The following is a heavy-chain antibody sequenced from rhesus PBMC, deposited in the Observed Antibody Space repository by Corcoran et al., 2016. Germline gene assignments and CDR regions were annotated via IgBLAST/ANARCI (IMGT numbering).Heavy chain of an antibody. CDR1: GGSISRGYYY. V-gene: IGHV4-122*02. J-gene: IGHJ6*01. CDR3: AREQLVAYNGLDS. D-gene: IGHD6-13*01. Sequence: QVQLPESGPGLVKPSEPLSLTCAVSGGSISRGYYYWSCLRQPPGTGLEWIGYITYRGSTSYNPSRKSRVTISRDTSKNQFSLKLSSVTAADTAVYYCAREQLVAYNGLDSWGQGVVVTVSS. CDR2: ITYRGST.